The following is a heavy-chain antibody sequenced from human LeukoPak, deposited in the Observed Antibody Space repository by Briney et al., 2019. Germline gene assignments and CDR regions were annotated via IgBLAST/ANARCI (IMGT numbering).Heavy chain of an antibody. CDR1: GFTFTTYW. CDR2: IKQDGNEK. Sequence: GGSLRLSCAASGFTFTTYWMSWVRQAPGKGLEWVANIKQDGNEKYYVDSVKGRFTISRDNAKNSLYLQMNSLRAEDTAVYYCARDCSSTSCYVDVDYWGQGTLVTVSS. CDR3: ARDCSSTSCYVDVDY. V-gene: IGHV3-7*01. D-gene: IGHD2-2*01. J-gene: IGHJ4*02.